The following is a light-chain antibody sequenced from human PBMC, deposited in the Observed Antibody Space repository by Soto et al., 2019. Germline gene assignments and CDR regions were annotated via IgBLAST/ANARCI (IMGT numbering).Light chain of an antibody. V-gene: IGKV1-5*01. Sequence: DIQMTQSPSTLSASVGDRVTITCRASQSISTWSAWYQQKPGKAPKLLIYDASSLQSGVPSRFSGGGSGTELTLTNSSLQPDDFATYYSQQYDSYPYTFGQGTKREIK. CDR1: QSISTW. J-gene: IGKJ2*01. CDR2: DAS. CDR3: QQYDSYPYT.